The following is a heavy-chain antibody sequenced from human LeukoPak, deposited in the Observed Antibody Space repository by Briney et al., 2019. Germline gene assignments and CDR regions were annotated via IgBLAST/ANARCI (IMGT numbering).Heavy chain of an antibody. J-gene: IGHJ3*01. CDR1: GYTFTSYA. CDR3: ARPSASGSSDAFDL. D-gene: IGHD3-10*01. CDR2: INAGNGNT. Sequence: ASVKVSCKASGYTFTSYAMHWVRQAPGQRLEWMGWINAGNGNTKYSQEFQGRVTITRDTSASTAYMELSSLRSEDMAVYFCARPSASGSSDAFDLWGQGTMVIISS. V-gene: IGHV1-3*03.